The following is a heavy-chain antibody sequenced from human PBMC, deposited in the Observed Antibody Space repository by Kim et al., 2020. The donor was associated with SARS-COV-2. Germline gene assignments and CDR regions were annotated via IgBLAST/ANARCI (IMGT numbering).Heavy chain of an antibody. CDR1: GDSISRSSNY. Sequence: SETLSLTCTVFGDSISRSSNYWGWIRQPPGKGLEWIGSINYSGNTYYNPSLKSRVTISVDTSKNQFSLKMRSVTAADTAVYYCARLVSENSAVEYWGQGT. J-gene: IGHJ4*02. CDR3: ARLVSENSAVEY. V-gene: IGHV4-39*01. CDR2: INYSGNT.